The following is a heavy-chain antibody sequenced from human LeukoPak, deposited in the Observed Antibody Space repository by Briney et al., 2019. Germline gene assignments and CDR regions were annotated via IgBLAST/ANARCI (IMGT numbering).Heavy chain of an antibody. V-gene: IGHV3-23*01. CDR1: GFAFSNYA. CDR2: ISDSAAKT. D-gene: IGHD1-1*01. J-gene: IGHJ4*02. Sequence: GGSLRLSCAASGFAFSNYAMTWVRQAPGKGLVWVAAISDSAAKTCYADSVTGRYTISRDNSKNMLYLQMNSPRVEDTAVYSCARDWKCDCWGQGTLATVSS. CDR3: ARDWKCDC.